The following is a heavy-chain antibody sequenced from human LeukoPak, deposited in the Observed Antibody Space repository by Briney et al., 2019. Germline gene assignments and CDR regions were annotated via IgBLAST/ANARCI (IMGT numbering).Heavy chain of an antibody. D-gene: IGHD3-22*01. CDR3: ARAFTMSFDY. V-gene: IGHV3-9*01. Sequence: GRSLRLSCAASGFTFDDYAMHWVRHAPGKGLEWVSGINWNSGSAGYADSVKGRFTISRDNAKNSLYLQMNSLRAEDTAVYYCARAFTMSFDYWGQGTTVTVSS. CDR1: GFTFDDYA. J-gene: IGHJ6*01. CDR2: INWNSGSA.